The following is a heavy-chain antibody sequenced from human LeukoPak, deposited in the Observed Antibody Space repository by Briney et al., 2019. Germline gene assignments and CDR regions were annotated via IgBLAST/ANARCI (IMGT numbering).Heavy chain of an antibody. Sequence: GGSLRLSCAASGFTFSSYSMNWVRQAPGKGLEWVSSISSSSSYIYYADSVKGRFTISRDNAKNSLYLQMNSLRAEDTAVYYCARALGRLQPYFYHYGMDVWGQGTTVTVSS. V-gene: IGHV3-21*01. CDR2: ISSSSSYI. J-gene: IGHJ6*02. D-gene: IGHD5-24*01. CDR1: GFTFSSYS. CDR3: ARALGRLQPYFYHYGMDV.